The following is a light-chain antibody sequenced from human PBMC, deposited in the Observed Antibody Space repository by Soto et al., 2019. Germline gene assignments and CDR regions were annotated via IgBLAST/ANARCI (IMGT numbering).Light chain of an antibody. CDR2: DVS. Sequence: QSALTQPASLSGSPGQSITISCTGTSSDVGGYNYVSWYQQHPGKAPKLMIYDVSNRPSGVSNRFSGSKSGNTASLTISGLQAEDEADYYCSPYTSSSTLYVFVAGPMV. J-gene: IGLJ1*01. CDR1: SSDVGGYNY. V-gene: IGLV2-14*01. CDR3: SPYTSSSTLYV.